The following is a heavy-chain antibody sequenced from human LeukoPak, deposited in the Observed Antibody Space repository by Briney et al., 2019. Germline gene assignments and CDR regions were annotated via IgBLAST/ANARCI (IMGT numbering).Heavy chain of an antibody. D-gene: IGHD1-26*01. Sequence: SETLSLTCTVSGGSINNYYWSWTRQPPGKGLEWIGYIYYSGSTNYNPSLKTRVTISVDTSKNQFSLKLTSVTAADTAVYYCARDALSGSYFDYWGQGTLVTVSS. CDR1: GGSINNYY. CDR3: ARDALSGSYFDY. J-gene: IGHJ4*02. CDR2: IYYSGST. V-gene: IGHV4-59*01.